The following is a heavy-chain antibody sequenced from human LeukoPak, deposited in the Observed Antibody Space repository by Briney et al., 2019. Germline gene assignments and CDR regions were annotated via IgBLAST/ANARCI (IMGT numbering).Heavy chain of an antibody. CDR2: IIPIFGTA. Sequence: SVKVSCKASGGTFSSYAISWVRQAPGQGLEWMGGIIPIFGTANYAQKFQGRVTITTDESTSTAYMELSSLRSEDTAVYYCARALSIWKGDAFDIWGQGTMVTVSS. J-gene: IGHJ3*02. CDR1: GGTFSSYA. D-gene: IGHD1-1*01. V-gene: IGHV1-69*05. CDR3: ARALSIWKGDAFDI.